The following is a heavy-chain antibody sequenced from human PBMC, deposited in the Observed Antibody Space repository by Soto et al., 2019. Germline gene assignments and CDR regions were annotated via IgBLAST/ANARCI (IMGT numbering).Heavy chain of an antibody. Sequence: TSETLSLTCAVYGGSFSGYYWSWIRQPPGKGLEWIGEINHSGSTNYNPSLKSRVTISVDTSKNQFSLKLSSVTAADTAVYYCARGRTFGYCSGGSCYPYYFDYWGQGTLVTVSS. CDR1: GGSFSGYY. D-gene: IGHD2-15*01. CDR3: ARGRTFGYCSGGSCYPYYFDY. V-gene: IGHV4-34*01. J-gene: IGHJ4*02. CDR2: INHSGST.